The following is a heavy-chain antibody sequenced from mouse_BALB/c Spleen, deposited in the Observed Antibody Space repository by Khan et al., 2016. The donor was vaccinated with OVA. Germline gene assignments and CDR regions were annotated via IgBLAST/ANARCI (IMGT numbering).Heavy chain of an antibody. CDR1: GYSFTSYL. CDR2: IYPGNSDT. D-gene: IGHD1-3*01. Sequence: EVQLQQSGTVLARPGASVKMSCKASGYSFTSYLIHWVKQRPGQDLEWIGDIYPGNSDTNYNKKFTDKAKLTAGTSARTAYMEISSLTNEDSAVYYCTRVGYSSFAYWGQGTLVTVSA. V-gene: IGHV1-5*01. CDR3: TRVGYSSFAY. J-gene: IGHJ3*01.